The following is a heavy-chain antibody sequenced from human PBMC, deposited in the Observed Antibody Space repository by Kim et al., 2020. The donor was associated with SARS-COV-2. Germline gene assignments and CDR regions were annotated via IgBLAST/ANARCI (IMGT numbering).Heavy chain of an antibody. Sequence: SETLSLTCTVSGGSISSGGYYWSWIRQHPGKGLEWIGYIYYSGSTYYNPSLKSRVTISVDTSKNQFSLKLSSVTAADTAVYYCARGEGWNSRYFDLWGRGTLVTVSS. CDR3: ARGEGWNSRYFDL. D-gene: IGHD1-7*01. CDR2: IYYSGST. V-gene: IGHV4-31*03. J-gene: IGHJ2*01. CDR1: GGSISSGGYY.